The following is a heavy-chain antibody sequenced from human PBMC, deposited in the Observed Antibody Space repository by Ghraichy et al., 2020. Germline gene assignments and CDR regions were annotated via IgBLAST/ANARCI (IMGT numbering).Heavy chain of an antibody. D-gene: IGHD2-21*02. V-gene: IGHV1-69*13. CDR2: IIPIFGTA. CDR3: AGRYCGGDCYNGMDV. J-gene: IGHJ6*02. CDR1: GGTFSSYA. Sequence: SVKVSCKASGGTFSSYAISWVRQAPGQGLEWMGGIIPIFGTANYAQKFQGRVTITADESTSTAYMELSSLRSEDTAVYYCAGRYCGGDCYNGMDVWGQGTTVTVSS.